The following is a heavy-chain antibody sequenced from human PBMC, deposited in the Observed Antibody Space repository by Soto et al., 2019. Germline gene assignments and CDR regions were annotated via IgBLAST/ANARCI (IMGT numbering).Heavy chain of an antibody. D-gene: IGHD2-21*01. Sequence: QVQLQESGSGLVKPSQSLSLTCTVSGVSLNTADTWWSWIRQYPGKGLEFIGYYHSGGSTYYDASLRRQVIITAATSNTQFSLTLSSGTVAAAAVYVCFRRRQMERGNDYYLDVWGQGTTVTVSS. J-gene: IGHJ6*02. CDR3: FRRRQMERGNDYYLDV. CDR2: YHSGGST. V-gene: IGHV4-30-4*01. CDR1: GVSLNTADTW.